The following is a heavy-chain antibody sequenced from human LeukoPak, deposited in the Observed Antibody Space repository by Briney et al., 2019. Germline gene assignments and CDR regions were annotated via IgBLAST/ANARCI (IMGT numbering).Heavy chain of an antibody. Sequence: GASVKVSCKASGYTFTSHSINWVRQAPGQGLEYMGWINTNTGNPTYAQAFTGRIVFSLDTSVSTAYLQIRSLKAEDTAVYFCARRSMVQHMDVWGKGTTVIVSS. J-gene: IGHJ6*03. CDR1: GYTFTSHS. CDR3: ARRSMVQHMDV. V-gene: IGHV7-4-1*02. D-gene: IGHD3-10*01. CDR2: INTNTGNP.